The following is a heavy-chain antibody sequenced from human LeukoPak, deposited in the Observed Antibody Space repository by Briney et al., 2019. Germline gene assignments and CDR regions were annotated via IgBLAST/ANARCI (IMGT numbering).Heavy chain of an antibody. CDR1: GFTFSSYA. D-gene: IGHD3-22*01. CDR2: ISGSGGST. V-gene: IGHV3-23*01. Sequence: GGSLRLSSAASGFTFSSYAMSWVRQAPGKGLEWVSAISGSGGSTYYADSVKGRFTISRDNSKNTLYLQMNSLKTEDTAVYHCTTDPDLYKYYDSSGYKDYWGQGTLVTVSS. CDR3: TTDPDLYKYYDSSGYKDY. J-gene: IGHJ4*02.